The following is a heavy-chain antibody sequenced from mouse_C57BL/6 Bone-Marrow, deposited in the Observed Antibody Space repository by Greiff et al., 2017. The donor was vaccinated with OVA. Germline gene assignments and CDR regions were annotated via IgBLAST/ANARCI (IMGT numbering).Heavy chain of an antibody. D-gene: IGHD2-3*01. Sequence: QVQLKESGPGLVQPSQSLSITCTVSGFSLTSYGVHWVRQSPGTGLEWLGVIWSGGSTDYNAAFISRLSISKDNSKSQVFFRMNSLQADDTAIYYCARNYDGYYDYYAMDYWGQGTSVTVSS. CDR2: IWSGGST. V-gene: IGHV2-2*01. CDR1: GFSLTSYG. J-gene: IGHJ4*01. CDR3: ARNYDGYYDYYAMDY.